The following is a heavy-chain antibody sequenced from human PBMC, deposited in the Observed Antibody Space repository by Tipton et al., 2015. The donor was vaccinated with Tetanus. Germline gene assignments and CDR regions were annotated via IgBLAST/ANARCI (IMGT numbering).Heavy chain of an antibody. Sequence: PGLVKPSETLSLTCTVSGDSISSNYWSWIRQSAGKGPEWIGRIYINGRNNYNPSLKSRVTMSIDTSKNQFSLNLRSVTAADTAAYYCARDRGFTTYNYFDPWGQGTLVTVSS. CDR2: IYINGRN. CDR3: ARDRGFTTYNYFDP. V-gene: IGHV4-4*07. J-gene: IGHJ5*02. D-gene: IGHD5-24*01. CDR1: GDSISSNY.